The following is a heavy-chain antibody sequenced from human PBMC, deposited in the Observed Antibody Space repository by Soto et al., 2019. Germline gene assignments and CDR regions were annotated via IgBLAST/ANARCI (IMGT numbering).Heavy chain of an antibody. CDR1: GGSISSYY. Sequence: SATLSRTCTGSGGSISSYYWSWIRQHAGKGLEWIGRIYTSGSTNYNPSLKSRVTMSVDTSKNQFSLKLSSVTAADTAVYYCARDWKQWLSPPYNWFDPWGQGTLVTVSS. J-gene: IGHJ5*02. CDR3: ARDWKQWLSPPYNWFDP. CDR2: IYTSGST. D-gene: IGHD6-19*01. V-gene: IGHV4-4*07.